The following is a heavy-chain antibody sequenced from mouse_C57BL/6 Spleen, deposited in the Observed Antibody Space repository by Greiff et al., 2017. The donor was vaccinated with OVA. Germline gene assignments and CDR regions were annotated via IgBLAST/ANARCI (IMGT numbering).Heavy chain of an antibody. CDR3: ARGRGKLLAY. CDR2: ISSGSSTI. D-gene: IGHD2-1*01. Sequence: EVQPVESGGGLVKPGGSLKLSCAASGFTFSDYGMHWVRQAPEKGLEWVAYISSGSSTIYYADTVKGRFTISRDNAKNTLFLQMTSLRSEDTAMYYCARGRGKLLAYWGQGTLVTVSA. CDR1: GFTFSDYG. V-gene: IGHV5-17*01. J-gene: IGHJ3*01.